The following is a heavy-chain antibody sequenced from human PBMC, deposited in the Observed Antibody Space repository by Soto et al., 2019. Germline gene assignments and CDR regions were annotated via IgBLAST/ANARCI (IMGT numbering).Heavy chain of an antibody. V-gene: IGHV4-4*07. CDR2: VFTTGRT. CDR3: ARGEDYYARSAHFIAEYFQY. J-gene: IGHJ1*01. Sequence: PSETLSLTCTVSGESISNYFWSWIRQSAGEGLEWIGHVFTTGRTDYNPSLKSRVTMPMDTDKKQFSLRLAAVITTDTAVYFCARGEDYYARSAHFIAEYFQYWGQGTPLTVSS. D-gene: IGHD3-10*01. CDR1: GESISNYF.